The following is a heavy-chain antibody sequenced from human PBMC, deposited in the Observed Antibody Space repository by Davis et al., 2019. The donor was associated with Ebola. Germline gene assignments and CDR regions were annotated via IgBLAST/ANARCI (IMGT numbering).Heavy chain of an antibody. V-gene: IGHV3-23*01. CDR3: TLTVGSFDY. Sequence: GESLKISCAASGFTFSSYAMSWVRQAPGKGLEWVSTITGSADLTHYADSVKGRFTISRDNSKNTAYLQMNSLKTEDTAVYYCTLTVGSFDYWGQGTLVTVSS. CDR1: GFTFSSYA. J-gene: IGHJ4*02. D-gene: IGHD1-20*01. CDR2: ITGSADLT.